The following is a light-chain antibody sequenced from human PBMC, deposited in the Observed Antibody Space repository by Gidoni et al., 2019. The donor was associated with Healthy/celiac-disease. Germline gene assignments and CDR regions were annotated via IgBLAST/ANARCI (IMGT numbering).Light chain of an antibody. CDR2: LGS. CDR3: MQALQTPT. CDR1: QSLLHSNGYNY. Sequence: DIVMTQSPLSLPVTPGEPASTSCRSSQSLLHSNGYNYLDWYLQKPGQSPQLLIYLGSNRASGVPDRFSGSGSGTDFTLKIRRVEAEDVGVYYCMQALQTPTFGQGTKVEIK. V-gene: IGKV2-28*01. J-gene: IGKJ1*01.